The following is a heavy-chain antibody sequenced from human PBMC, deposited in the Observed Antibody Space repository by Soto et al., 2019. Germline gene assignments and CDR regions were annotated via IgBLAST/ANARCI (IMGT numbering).Heavy chain of an antibody. V-gene: IGHV3-11*06. J-gene: IGHJ6*02. D-gene: IGHD2-21*01. Sequence: VQLVASGGGLVKPGGSLRLSCAASGFTFSDYYMAWVRQTPGKGLESIAYIVSGSTYTHYADSVKGRFTIYRDNDRESWFLEMNTLRADDTALYSCSRVDGESRVDVWGQGTTVSVS. CDR3: SRVDGESRVDV. CDR1: GFTFSDYY. CDR2: IVSGSTYT.